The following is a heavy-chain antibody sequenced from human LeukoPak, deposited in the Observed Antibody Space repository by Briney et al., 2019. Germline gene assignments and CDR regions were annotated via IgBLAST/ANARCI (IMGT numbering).Heavy chain of an antibody. V-gene: IGHV1-8*01. CDR2: MNPNSGNT. Sequence: ASVKVSCKASGYTFSSHDINWVRQGTGQGLEWMGWMNPNSGNTGYVQKFQGRVTMTANTSISTAYMELSGLRSEDTAVYYCARDRSGNYWLDPWGQGTLVTVSS. D-gene: IGHD3-3*01. CDR1: GYTFSSHD. CDR3: ARDRSGNYWLDP. J-gene: IGHJ5*02.